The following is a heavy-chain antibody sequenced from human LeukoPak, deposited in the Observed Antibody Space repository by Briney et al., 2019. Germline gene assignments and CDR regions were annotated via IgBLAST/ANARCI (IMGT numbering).Heavy chain of an antibody. J-gene: IGHJ2*01. CDR1: GFTFDDYA. V-gene: IGHV3-9*01. Sequence: GGSLRLSCAASGFTFDDYAMHWVRQAPGKGLEWVSGISWNSGNIGYGDSVKGRFTISRDNAKNSLYLQMNSLRAEDTAVYYCARVKMPAAGTPNFYWYFDLWGRGTLVTVSS. D-gene: IGHD6-13*01. CDR2: ISWNSGNI. CDR3: ARVKMPAAGTPNFYWYFDL.